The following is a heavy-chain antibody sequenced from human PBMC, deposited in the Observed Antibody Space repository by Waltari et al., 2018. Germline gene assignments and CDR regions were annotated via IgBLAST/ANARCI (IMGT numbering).Heavy chain of an antibody. Sequence: EVQVLESGGGLVQPGRSLRLTCTASRFTFNLYAMSWVRQAPGKGLEWVSVIIGGGDNTYYADSVKGRFTISRDNSKNTVYLQMNSLRAEDTAVYYCARVNYYDFLTTYFDYWGQGTLVTVSS. V-gene: IGHV3-23*01. CDR3: ARVNYYDFLTTYFDY. J-gene: IGHJ4*02. CDR1: RFTFNLYA. CDR2: IIGGGDNT. D-gene: IGHD3-3*01.